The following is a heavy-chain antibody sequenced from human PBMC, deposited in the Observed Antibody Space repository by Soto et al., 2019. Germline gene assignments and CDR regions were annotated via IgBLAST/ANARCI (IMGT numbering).Heavy chain of an antibody. Sequence: PXESLKISCEASGFIFTNLLLHWVRQVPGKGLVWVSRIDTSGSSTSYADSVKGRFTISRDNAKNTVSLQMNSLRAEDTGVYYCAKDSWYFDFWSQGSLVTVSS. CDR3: AKDSWYFDF. V-gene: IGHV3-74*01. D-gene: IGHD6-13*01. CDR2: IDTSGSST. J-gene: IGHJ4*02. CDR1: GFIFTNLL.